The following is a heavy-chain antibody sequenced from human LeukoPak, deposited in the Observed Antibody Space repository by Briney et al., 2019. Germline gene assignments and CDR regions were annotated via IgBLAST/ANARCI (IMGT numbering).Heavy chain of an antibody. J-gene: IGHJ4*02. CDR2: IYYSGGT. D-gene: IGHD6-19*01. CDR3: ARHHYSSGCFDY. CDR1: GGSISSYY. V-gene: IGHV4-59*08. Sequence: PSETLSLTCSVSGGSISSYYWSWIRQAPGKGLEWIGYIYYSGGTNYNPSLKSRVTISVDTSKNQFSLKLSSVTAADTAVYYYARHHYSSGCFDYWGQGTLVTVSS.